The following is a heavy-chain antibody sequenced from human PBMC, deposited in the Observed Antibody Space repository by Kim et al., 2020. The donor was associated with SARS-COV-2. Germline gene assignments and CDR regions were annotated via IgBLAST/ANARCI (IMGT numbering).Heavy chain of an antibody. CDR1: GLTVSSNY. Sequence: GGSLRLSCAASGLTVSSNYMTWVRQSPGKGLEWVSVIYIGGSTFYVDSVKGRFTISRDNSKNMVYLQMNSLTVGDTAVYYCGRVVLSHDNNPCAAYDVWGHGTLVTVSS. V-gene: IGHV3-66*01. CDR2: IYIGGST. J-gene: IGHJ3*01. D-gene: IGHD3-9*01. CDR3: GRVVLSHDNNPCAAYDV.